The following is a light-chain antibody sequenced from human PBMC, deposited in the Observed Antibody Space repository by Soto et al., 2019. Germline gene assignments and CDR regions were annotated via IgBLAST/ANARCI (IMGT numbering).Light chain of an antibody. J-gene: IGLJ1*01. CDR3: SSYTSSSTDV. Sequence: QSLLTQPPSVSGSPGQSVAISCTGTSSDVGSYNRVSWYQQPPGTAPKVMIYEVSNRPSGVPDRFSGSKSGNTASLTISGLQAEDEADYYCSSYTSSSTDVFGTGTKVTVL. CDR2: EVS. V-gene: IGLV2-18*02. CDR1: SSDVGSYNR.